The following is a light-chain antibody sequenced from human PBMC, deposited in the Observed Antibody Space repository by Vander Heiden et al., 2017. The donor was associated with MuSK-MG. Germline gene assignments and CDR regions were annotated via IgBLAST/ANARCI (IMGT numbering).Light chain of an antibody. CDR1: RGVYSD. CDR3: QQYNNWPPSST. V-gene: IGKV3-15*01. CDR2: GAS. J-gene: IGKJ5*01. Sequence: EIVMTQSPDTLSVSPGERANVLCRASRGVYSDLAWYQQKPGQAPRLLIYGASTRATGIPARFSGSGSGTEFTLSISSLQSEDFAVYFCQQYNNWPPSSTFGQGTRLEIK.